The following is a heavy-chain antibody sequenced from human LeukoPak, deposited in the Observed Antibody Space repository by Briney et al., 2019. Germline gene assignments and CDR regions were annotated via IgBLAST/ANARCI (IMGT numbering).Heavy chain of an antibody. Sequence: GGSLRLSXAASGFTFSSYWMSWVRQAPGKGLEWVANIKQDGSEKYYVDSVKGRFTISRDNAKKSLYLQMNSLRAEDTAVYYCARDCSSTSCYWVFDYWGQGTLVTVSS. CDR2: IKQDGSEK. J-gene: IGHJ4*02. CDR1: GFTFSSYW. CDR3: ARDCSSTSCYWVFDY. V-gene: IGHV3-7*01. D-gene: IGHD2-2*01.